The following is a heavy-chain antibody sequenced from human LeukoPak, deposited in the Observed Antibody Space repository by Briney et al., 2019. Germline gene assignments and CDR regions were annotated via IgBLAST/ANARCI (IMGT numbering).Heavy chain of an antibody. CDR2: IYYSGST. CDR3: ARVGGYSYGYTDY. CDR1: GASISSYY. J-gene: IGHJ4*02. V-gene: IGHV4-59*01. D-gene: IGHD5-18*01. Sequence: PAETLSLTCTVSGASISSYYWSWIRQPPGKGLEWLGYIYYSGSTNYNPSLKSRVTISVDTSKNQFSLKLSSVTAADTAVYYCARVGGYSYGYTDYWGQGTLVTVSS.